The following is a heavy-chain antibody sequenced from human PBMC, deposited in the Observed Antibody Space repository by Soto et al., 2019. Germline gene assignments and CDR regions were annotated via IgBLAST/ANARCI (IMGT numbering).Heavy chain of an antibody. CDR1: GFTLSSYS. D-gene: IGHD3-22*01. CDR2: ISSSSSYK. V-gene: IGHV3-21*01. J-gene: IGHJ3*02. Sequence: GGSLRLSCAASGFTLSSYSMNWVRQAPGKGLEWVSYISSSSSYKVYADSVKGRFTISRDNAKNSLFLQMNSLRAEDTAVYYCARGRDGLVVITSAAFDIWGQGTMVTV. CDR3: ARGRDGLVVITSAAFDI.